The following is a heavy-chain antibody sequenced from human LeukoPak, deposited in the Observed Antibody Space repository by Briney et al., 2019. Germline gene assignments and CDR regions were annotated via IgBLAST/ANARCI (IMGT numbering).Heavy chain of an antibody. D-gene: IGHD6-19*01. CDR1: GFTFDDYA. CDR3: AKGSGYYYYYGMDV. Sequence: GGSLRLSCAASGFTFDDYAMHWVRQAPGKGLEWVSGISWNSGSIGYADSVKGRFTISRDNAKNSLYLQMNSLRAEDTALYYCAKGSGYYYYYGMDVWGQGTAVTVSS. CDR2: ISWNSGSI. V-gene: IGHV3-9*01. J-gene: IGHJ6*02.